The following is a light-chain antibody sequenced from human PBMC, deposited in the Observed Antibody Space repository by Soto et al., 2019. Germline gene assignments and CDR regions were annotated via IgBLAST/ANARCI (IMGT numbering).Light chain of an antibody. Sequence: IVLTQSPDTLSLSPGERATLSCRASQSVSSSQLVWYQQKPGQAPRLLIYAASSRATGIPDRFSGSGSGTDFPLTVSELETEDFAVYYCQHYDNSVWTFGQGTKVEIK. J-gene: IGKJ1*01. V-gene: IGKV3-20*01. CDR1: QSVSSSQ. CDR3: QHYDNSVWT. CDR2: AAS.